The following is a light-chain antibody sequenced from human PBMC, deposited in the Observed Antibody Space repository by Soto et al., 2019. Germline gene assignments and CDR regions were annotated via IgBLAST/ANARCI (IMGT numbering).Light chain of an antibody. J-gene: IGKJ4*01. CDR1: QNVGIY. CDR3: QQRSNWLT. Sequence: EIVMTQSPATLSVSPGERATLSCRASQNVGIYLAWYQQKPGQAPRLLIYDASNRATGIPARFSGSGSATDFTLTISSLEAEDFAVYYCQQRSNWLTFGGGTKVEIK. V-gene: IGKV3-11*01. CDR2: DAS.